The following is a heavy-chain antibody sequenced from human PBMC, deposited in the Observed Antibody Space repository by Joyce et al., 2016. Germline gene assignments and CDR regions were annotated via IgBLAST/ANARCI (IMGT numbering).Heavy chain of an antibody. CDR3: AKDRLYSGSGFDF. J-gene: IGHJ4*02. CDR2: IGWNSGGI. CDR1: VFKFNDYA. V-gene: IGHV3-9*01. D-gene: IGHD5-12*01. Sequence: EIQLVESGGGLVQPGMFLRLSCGAAVFKFNDYAMHWVRQAPGKGLEWVSCIGWNSGGIGYADAVEGRFTISRDNAKNSLYLQINSLRPEDTAFYYCAKDRLYSGSGFDFWGQGTLVTVSS.